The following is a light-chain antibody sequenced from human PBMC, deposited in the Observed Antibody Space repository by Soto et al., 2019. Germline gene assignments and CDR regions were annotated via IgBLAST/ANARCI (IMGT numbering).Light chain of an antibody. CDR1: QRLSDT. Sequence: TKPPDPGGVSPGTQGPLSFRASQRLSDTLAWYQHKPGQTPRLLIYDTSTRATGVPARFSGSRSGPEFTLTINSLQSEDFAIYYCQPYNNWPLPFGGGTKV. CDR3: QPYNNWPLP. J-gene: IGKJ4*01. CDR2: DTS. V-gene: IGKV3-15*01.